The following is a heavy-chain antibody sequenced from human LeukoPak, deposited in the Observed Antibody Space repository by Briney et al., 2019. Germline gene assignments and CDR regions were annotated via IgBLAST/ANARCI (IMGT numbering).Heavy chain of an antibody. J-gene: IGHJ4*02. D-gene: IGHD3-22*01. CDR2: MNPNSGNT. CDR1: GYTFTSYD. V-gene: IGHV1-8*03. Sequence: ASVKVSCTASGYTFTSYDINWVRQATGQGLEWMGWMNPNSGNTGYAQKFQGRVTITRNTAISTAYMELSSLRSEDTAVYYCARSLDYDSSSYDYWGQGTLVTVSS. CDR3: ARSLDYDSSSYDY.